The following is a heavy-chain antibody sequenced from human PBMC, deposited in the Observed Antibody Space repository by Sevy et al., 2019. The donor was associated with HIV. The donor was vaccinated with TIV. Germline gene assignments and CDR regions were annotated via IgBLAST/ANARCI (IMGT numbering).Heavy chain of an antibody. CDR2: IKQDESEK. J-gene: IGHJ3*01. CDR3: AKIDDGDFGGVVRV. D-gene: IGHD2-21*01. Sequence: GGSLRLSCAASGFTFNRYWMSWVRQAPGKGLEWVANIKQDESEKHYADSVKGRFTISRDNTKNSLFLQLDTVRDEDSAIYYCAKIDDGDFGGVVRVRGQGTMVTVSS. CDR1: GFTFNRYW. V-gene: IGHV3-7*03.